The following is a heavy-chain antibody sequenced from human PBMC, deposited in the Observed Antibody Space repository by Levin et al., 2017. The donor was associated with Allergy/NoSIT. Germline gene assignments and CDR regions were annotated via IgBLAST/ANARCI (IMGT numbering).Heavy chain of an antibody. J-gene: IGHJ4*02. D-gene: IGHD6-13*01. CDR3: ARTRKVSSTWYPFAS. Sequence: SASGPTLVKPTQTLTLTCTFSGFSLSTSGMCVSWLRQPPGKALEWLARIDWDDDKYYSTSLKTRLTISKDTSKNQVVLTMTNMDPVDTATYYCARTRKVSSTWYPFASWGQGTLVTVSS. V-gene: IGHV2-70*11. CDR2: IDWDDDK. CDR1: GFSLSTSGMC.